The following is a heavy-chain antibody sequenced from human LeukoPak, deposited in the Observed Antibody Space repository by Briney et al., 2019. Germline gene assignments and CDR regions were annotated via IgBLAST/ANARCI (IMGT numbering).Heavy chain of an antibody. CDR1: GDSISSNSDY. CDR2: AYYRGST. V-gene: IGHV4-39*07. D-gene: IGHD6-19*01. J-gene: IGHJ3*02. Sequence: SETLSLTCTVSGDSISSNSDYWGWIRQPPGKGLEWIGSAYYRGSTDYNPSIKSRVTISVDTSKNQFSLKLSSVTAADTAVYYCARAGYSSGWYPMGAFDIWGQGTMVTVSS. CDR3: ARAGYSSGWYPMGAFDI.